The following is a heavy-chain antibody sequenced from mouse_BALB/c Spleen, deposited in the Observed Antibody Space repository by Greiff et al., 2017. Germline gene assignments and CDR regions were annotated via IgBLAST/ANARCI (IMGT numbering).Heavy chain of an antibody. CDR3: ARLDWEDAMDY. CDR2: ISSGSSTI. CDR1: GFTFSSFG. D-gene: IGHD4-1*01. Sequence: EVQVVESGGGLVQPGGSRKLSCAASGFTFSSFGMHWVRQAPEKGLEWVAYISSGSSTIYYADTVKGRFTISRDNPKNTLFLQMTSLRSEDTAMYYCARLDWEDAMDYWGQGTSVTVSS. V-gene: IGHV5-17*02. J-gene: IGHJ4*01.